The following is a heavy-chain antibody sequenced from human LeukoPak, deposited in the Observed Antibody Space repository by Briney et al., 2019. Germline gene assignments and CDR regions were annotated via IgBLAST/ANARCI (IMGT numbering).Heavy chain of an antibody. Sequence: GGSLRLSCAASGFTFSSYEMNWLRQAPGKGLEWASYISSSGSTIYYADSVKGRFTISRDNAQNSLYLQMNSLRAEDTAVYYCARVTRFLEWLSPGDYWGQGTLVTVSS. V-gene: IGHV3-48*03. CDR3: ARVTRFLEWLSPGDY. CDR1: GFTFSSYE. D-gene: IGHD3-3*01. J-gene: IGHJ4*02. CDR2: ISSSGSTI.